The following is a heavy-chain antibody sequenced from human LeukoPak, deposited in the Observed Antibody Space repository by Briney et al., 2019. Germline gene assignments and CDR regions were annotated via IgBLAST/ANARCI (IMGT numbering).Heavy chain of an antibody. CDR3: ARDSSRIFGVVIPGMDV. Sequence: SVTVSCTASGGTFSSYAISWVRQAPGQGLEWMGGIIPIFGTANYAQKFQGRVTITTDESTSTAYMELSSLRSEDTAVYYCARDSSRIFGVVIPGMDVWGKGTTVTVSS. D-gene: IGHD3-3*01. J-gene: IGHJ6*04. CDR1: GGTFSSYA. V-gene: IGHV1-69*05. CDR2: IIPIFGTA.